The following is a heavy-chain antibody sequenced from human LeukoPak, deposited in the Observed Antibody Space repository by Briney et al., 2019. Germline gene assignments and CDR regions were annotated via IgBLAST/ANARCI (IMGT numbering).Heavy chain of an antibody. CDR1: GFTFSSYT. Sequence: GGSLRLSCAASGFTFSSYTMNWVRQAPGKGLEWVSSISGGTTDIYYADSLKGRFTISKDNAKNSLYLQMNSLRVEDTALYYCARDIETGDFDYWGQGTLVTVSS. V-gene: IGHV3-21*01. CDR3: ARDIETGDFDY. J-gene: IGHJ4*02. CDR2: ISGGTTDI. D-gene: IGHD7-27*01.